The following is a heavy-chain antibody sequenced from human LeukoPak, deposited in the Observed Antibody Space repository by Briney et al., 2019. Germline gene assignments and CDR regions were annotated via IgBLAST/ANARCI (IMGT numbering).Heavy chain of an antibody. J-gene: IGHJ4*02. CDR1: GYTFTSYG. D-gene: IGHD4-17*01. V-gene: IGHV1-18*01. CDR2: ISAYNGNT. Sequence: ASVKVSCKASGYTFTSYGISWVRQAPGQGVEWMGWISAYNGNTNYAQKLQGRVTMTTDTSTSTAYMELRSLRSDDAAVYYCARDEDYGDYVYFDYWGQGTLVTVSS. CDR3: ARDEDYGDYVYFDY.